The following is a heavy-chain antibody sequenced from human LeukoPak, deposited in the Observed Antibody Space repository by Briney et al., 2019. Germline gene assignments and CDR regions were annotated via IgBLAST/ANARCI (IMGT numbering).Heavy chain of an antibody. CDR1: GFTFSSYS. CDR2: ISSSSSYI. J-gene: IGHJ4*02. Sequence: PGGSLRLSCAASGFTFSSYSMNWVRQAPGKGLEWVSSISSSSSYIYYADSVKGRFTISRDNSKNTLYLQMNSLRGEDTAVYYCAKDIGSGWFFDYWGQGTLVTVSS. V-gene: IGHV3-21*01. CDR3: AKDIGSGWFFDY. D-gene: IGHD6-19*01.